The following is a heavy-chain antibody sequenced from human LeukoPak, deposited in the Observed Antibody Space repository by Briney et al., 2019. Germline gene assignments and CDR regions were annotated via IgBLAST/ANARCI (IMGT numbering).Heavy chain of an antibody. CDR3: ARDGPVLRPREL. CDR1: GFTFSSYE. CDR2: ISSSGSTI. Sequence: GGSLRLSCAASGFTFSSYEMNWVRQAPGKGLDWVSYISSSGSTIYYADSVKGRFTISRDNAKNSLYLQMNSLRAEDTAVYYCARDGPVLRPRELWGQGTLVTVSS. D-gene: IGHD3-3*01. J-gene: IGHJ4*02. V-gene: IGHV3-48*03.